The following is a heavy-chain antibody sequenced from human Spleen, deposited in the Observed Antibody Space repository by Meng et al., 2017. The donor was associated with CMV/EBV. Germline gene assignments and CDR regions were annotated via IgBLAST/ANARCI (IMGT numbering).Heavy chain of an antibody. J-gene: IGHJ6*02. CDR3: ARDPQPTGYYGMDV. D-gene: IGHD3-10*01. Sequence: SGVTFSDYCMSWIRQAPGKGLEWIAYIGSASDSARYYADSVKGRFTISRDNARNSLYLQMNSLTVEDTAVYYCARDPQPTGYYGMDVWGQGTTVTVSS. CDR1: GVTFSDYC. CDR2: IGSASDSAR. V-gene: IGHV3-11*01.